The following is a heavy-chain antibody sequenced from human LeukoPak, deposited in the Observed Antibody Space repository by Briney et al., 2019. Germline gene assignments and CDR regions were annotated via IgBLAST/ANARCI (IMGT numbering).Heavy chain of an antibody. Sequence: GGSLRLSCTVSGFTVSSNSMSWVRQAPGKGLEWVSFIYSDNTHYSDSVKGRFTISRDNSKNTLYLQMNSLRAEDTAVYYCAKDPQFGAFGDTAIDYWGQGTLVTVSS. CDR3: AKDPQFGAFGDTAIDY. CDR2: IYSDNT. V-gene: IGHV3-66*03. CDR1: GFTVSSNS. J-gene: IGHJ4*02. D-gene: IGHD5-18*01.